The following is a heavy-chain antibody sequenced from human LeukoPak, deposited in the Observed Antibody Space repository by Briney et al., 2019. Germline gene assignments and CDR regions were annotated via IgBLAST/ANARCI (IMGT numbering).Heavy chain of an antibody. D-gene: IGHD3-22*01. CDR3: ARERGNYYDSSGIDY. J-gene: IGHJ4*02. V-gene: IGHV4-59*12. Sequence: SETLSLTCTVSGGSISSYYWSWIRQPPGKGLEWIGYIYHSGSTYYNPSLKSRVTISVDRSKNQFSLKLSSVTAADTAVYYCARERGNYYDSSGIDYWGQGTLVTVSS. CDR2: IYHSGST. CDR1: GGSISSYY.